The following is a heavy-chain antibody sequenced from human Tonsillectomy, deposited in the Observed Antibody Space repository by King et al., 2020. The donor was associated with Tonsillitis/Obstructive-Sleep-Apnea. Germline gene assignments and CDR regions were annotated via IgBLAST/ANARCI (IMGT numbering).Heavy chain of an antibody. CDR3: ARDQDYGSGSYFHYYYYMDV. D-gene: IGHD3-10*01. Sequence: VQLVESGGGLIQPGGSLRLSCAASGFTVSSNYMSWVRQAPGKGLEWVSVIYSWCSTYYADPVKGRFTISRDNSKNTLYLQMNSLRAEDTAVYYCARDQDYGSGSYFHYYYYMDVWGKGTTVTVSS. J-gene: IGHJ6*03. CDR2: IYSWCST. CDR1: GFTVSSNY. V-gene: IGHV3-53*01.